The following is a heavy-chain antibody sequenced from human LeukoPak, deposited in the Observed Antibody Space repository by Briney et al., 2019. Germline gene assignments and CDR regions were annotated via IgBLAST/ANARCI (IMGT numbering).Heavy chain of an antibody. Sequence: GGSLRLSCEVFGFTISNDWMHWVRQAPGKGLVWVSRISSDGTTTNYADSVKGRFTISRDNAKNTLYLQMDSLRVEDTAVYYCAGRWSFDYWGQGALVTVSS. CDR3: AGRWSFDY. J-gene: IGHJ4*02. CDR2: ISSDGTTT. CDR1: GFTISNDW. V-gene: IGHV3-74*01. D-gene: IGHD2-15*01.